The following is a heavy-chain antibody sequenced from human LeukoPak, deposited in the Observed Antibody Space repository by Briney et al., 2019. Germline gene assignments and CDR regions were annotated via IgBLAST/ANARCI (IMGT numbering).Heavy chain of an antibody. CDR2: IYPGDSDT. D-gene: IGHD3-22*01. V-gene: IGHV5-51*01. J-gene: IGHJ4*02. CDR3: ARHYYDSSGYYYLDY. Sequence: KPGESLKISCKGSGYSFTSYWIGWVRQMPGKGLEWMGIIYPGDSDTRYSPSFQGQVTISADKSISTAYLQWSSLKASDTAMCYCARHYYDSSGYYYLDYWGQGTLVTVSS. CDR1: GYSFTSYW.